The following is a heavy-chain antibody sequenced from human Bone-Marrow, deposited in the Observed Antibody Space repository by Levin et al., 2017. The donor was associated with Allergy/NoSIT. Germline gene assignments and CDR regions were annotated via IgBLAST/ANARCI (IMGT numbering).Heavy chain of an antibody. Sequence: GESLKISCKVSGYTLTELSMHWVRQAPGKGLEWMGGFDPEDGETIYAQKFQGRVTMTEDTSTDTAYMELSSLRSEDTAVYYCATRPGGAFDIWGQGTMVTVSS. CDR3: ATRPGGAFDI. J-gene: IGHJ3*02. CDR2: FDPEDGET. CDR1: GYTLTELS. V-gene: IGHV1-24*01. D-gene: IGHD4-23*01.